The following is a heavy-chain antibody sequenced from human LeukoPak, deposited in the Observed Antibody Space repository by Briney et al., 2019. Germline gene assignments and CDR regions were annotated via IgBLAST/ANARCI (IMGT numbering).Heavy chain of an antibody. Sequence: GGSLRLSCAASGFTFSSYAMSWVRQAPGKGLEWVSAISGSGGSTYYADSVKGRFTISRDNSKNTLYLQMNSLRAEDAAVYYCAKDDGAYYYYYGMDVWGQGTTVTVSS. CDR2: ISGSGGST. D-gene: IGHD4-17*01. CDR1: GFTFSSYA. V-gene: IGHV3-23*01. J-gene: IGHJ6*02. CDR3: AKDDGAYYYYYGMDV.